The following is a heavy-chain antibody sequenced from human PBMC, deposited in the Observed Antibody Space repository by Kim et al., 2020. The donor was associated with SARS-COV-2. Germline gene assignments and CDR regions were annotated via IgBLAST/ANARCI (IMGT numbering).Heavy chain of an antibody. V-gene: IGHV3-9*01. CDR3: AKDRERYCSGGSCYYFDY. Sequence: KGRFTISRDNAKNSLYLQMNRLRAEDTALYYCAKDRERYCSGGSCYYFDYWGQGTLVTVSS. D-gene: IGHD2-15*01. J-gene: IGHJ4*02.